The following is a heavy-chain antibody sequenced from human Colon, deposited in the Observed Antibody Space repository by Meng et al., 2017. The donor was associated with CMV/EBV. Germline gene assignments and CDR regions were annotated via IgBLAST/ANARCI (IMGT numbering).Heavy chain of an antibody. D-gene: IGHD3-3*02. CDR2: IFPGGSTT. Sequence: GESLKISCKGSGYSFTSHWIGWVRQMPGKGLEWMGIIFPGGSTTIYSPSFQGQVTISADQSITTAYLQWSSLKASDTAMYYCARGGIRIFGEVKFFYYAMDVWGQGTTVTVSS. V-gene: IGHV5-51*01. CDR3: ARGGIRIFGEVKFFYYAMDV. J-gene: IGHJ6*02. CDR1: GYSFTSHW.